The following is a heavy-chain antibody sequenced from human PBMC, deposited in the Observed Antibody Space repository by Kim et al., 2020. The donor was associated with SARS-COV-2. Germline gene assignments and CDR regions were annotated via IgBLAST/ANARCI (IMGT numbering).Heavy chain of an antibody. V-gene: IGHV3-48*02. Sequence: GGSLRLSCTTSGFTFSAYDMNWVRRAPGKGLEWLSFITTSSATLYYADSVKGRFTTTRDNAKNSLYLQMSSLRDEDTALYYCVRDRWGGSVDMWGQGTMVTVSS. CDR1: GFTFSAYD. CDR3: VRDRWGGSVDM. D-gene: IGHD3-16*01. CDR2: ITTSSATL. J-gene: IGHJ3*02.